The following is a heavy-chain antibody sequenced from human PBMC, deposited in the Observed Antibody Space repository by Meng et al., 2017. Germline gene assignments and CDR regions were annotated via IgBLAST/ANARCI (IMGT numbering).Heavy chain of an antibody. CDR2: IKSKTDGGTT. J-gene: IGHJ4*02. V-gene: IGHV3-15*01. D-gene: IGHD3-10*01. Sequence: GESLKISCAASGFTVSSNEMSWVRQAPGKGLEWVGRIKSKTDGGTTDYAAPVKGRFTISRDDSKNTLYLQMSSLKTGDTAVYYCTTDVLLWFGDYSAFYYWGQGILVTVSS. CDR3: TTDVLLWFGDYSAFYY. CDR1: GFTVSSNE.